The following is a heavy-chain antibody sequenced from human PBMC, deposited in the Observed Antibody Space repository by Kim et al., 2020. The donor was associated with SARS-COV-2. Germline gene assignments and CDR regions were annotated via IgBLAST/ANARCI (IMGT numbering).Heavy chain of an antibody. D-gene: IGHD3-16*01. V-gene: IGHV3-64D*09. Sequence: DSVKGRFTISRENSKNTLYLQMSSLRAEDTAVYYCVKGWVYDYVWGQFDYWGQGTLVTVSS. CDR3: VKGWVYDYVWGQFDY. J-gene: IGHJ4*02.